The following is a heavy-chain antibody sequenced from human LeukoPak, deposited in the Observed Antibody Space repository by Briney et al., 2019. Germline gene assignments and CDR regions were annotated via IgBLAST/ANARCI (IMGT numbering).Heavy chain of an antibody. J-gene: IGHJ6*03. CDR2: ITSRGTYM. Sequence: GGSLRLSCAASGFAFNSYTIKWVRQAPGKGLEWVSAITSRGTYMYNADSVKGRFTISRDNAENSVYLQMSSLRAEDTAVYYCARVAQGASTESYYYYMDVWGKGTTVTVSS. CDR3: ARVAQGASTESYYYYMDV. D-gene: IGHD1-1*01. V-gene: IGHV3-21*01. CDR1: GFAFNSYT.